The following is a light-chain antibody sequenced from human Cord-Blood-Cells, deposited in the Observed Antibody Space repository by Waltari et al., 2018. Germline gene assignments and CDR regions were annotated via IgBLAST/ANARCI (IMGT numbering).Light chain of an antibody. Sequence: QSALTQPVSVSGSPGQSITISCTGTRSDVGSYNLVSWYQQHPGKAPKLMIYEGSKRPSGVSNRFSGSKSGNTASLTISGLQAEDEADYYCCSYAGSSTFVVFGGGTKLTVL. CDR3: CSYAGSSTFVV. CDR1: RSDVGSYNL. V-gene: IGLV2-23*03. CDR2: EGS. J-gene: IGLJ2*01.